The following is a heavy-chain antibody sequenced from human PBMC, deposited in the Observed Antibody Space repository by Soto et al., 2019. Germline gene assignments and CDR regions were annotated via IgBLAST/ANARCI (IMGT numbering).Heavy chain of an antibody. D-gene: IGHD3-16*01. CDR1: GFTFSSYA. V-gene: IGHV3-23*01. Sequence: EVQLLESGGGLVQPGESLRLSCAASGFTFSSYAMSWVRQAPGKGLEWVSAIDTSGGTTFYPDSVKGRFTISRDNSKNTLYLQMNSLRAEDTAVYYCAKNQPSWATRAAFDYWGQGTLVTVSS. J-gene: IGHJ4*02. CDR3: AKNQPSWATRAAFDY. CDR2: IDTSGGTT.